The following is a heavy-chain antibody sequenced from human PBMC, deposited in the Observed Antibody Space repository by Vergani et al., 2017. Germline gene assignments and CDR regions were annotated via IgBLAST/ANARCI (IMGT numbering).Heavy chain of an antibody. V-gene: IGHV6-1*01. CDR1: GDRFTNKSVG. D-gene: IGHD3-10*01. Sequence: QVQLHQSGPGLVKPSQTLSLTCAISGDRFTNKSVGWNWIPQSPWRGLEWLGRTYFMSKWYNDYAACVKSSMTINSDTSKNLLSLQLPSVTPEDTAVYYCAGDRYYGTGSWGYYYYGMDVWGQGTTVTVSS. CDR3: AGDRYYGTGSWGYYYYGMDV. J-gene: IGHJ6*02. CDR2: TYFMSKWYN.